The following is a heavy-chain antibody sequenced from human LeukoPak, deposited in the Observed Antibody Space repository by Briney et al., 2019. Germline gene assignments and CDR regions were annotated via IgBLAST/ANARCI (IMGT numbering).Heavy chain of an antibody. V-gene: IGHV4-4*07. Sequence: SGPTLVKPSETLSLTCTVSGASIGNINSYYWSWIRQPAGKGLEWIGRIHTSGSTTYNPSLKSRVTMSVDTSKNHFSLKLSSVTAADTAVYYCARGYSSGWIDYWGQGTLVTVSS. CDR2: IHTSGST. J-gene: IGHJ4*02. D-gene: IGHD6-19*01. CDR3: ARGYSSGWIDY. CDR1: GASIGNINSYY.